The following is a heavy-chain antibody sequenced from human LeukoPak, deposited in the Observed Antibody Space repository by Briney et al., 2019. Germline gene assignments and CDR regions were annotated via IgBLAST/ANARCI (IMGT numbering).Heavy chain of an antibody. CDR2: IYYSGST. V-gene: IGHV4-30-4*08. CDR1: GDSISSHNYY. CDR3: ARGGGGSSTVTTYWFDP. D-gene: IGHD4-17*01. Sequence: SETLSLTCTVSGDSISSHNYYWRWIRQHPGKGLEWIGYIYYSGSTYYNPSLKSRLTISVDTSKNQFSLKLNSVTAADTAVYYCARGGGGSSTVTTYWFDPWGQGALVTVSS. J-gene: IGHJ5*02.